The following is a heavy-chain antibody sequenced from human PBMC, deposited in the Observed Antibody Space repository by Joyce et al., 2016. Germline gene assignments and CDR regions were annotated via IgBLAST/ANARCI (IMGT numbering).Heavy chain of an antibody. J-gene: IGHJ4*02. CDR2: INPNSGGI. D-gene: IGHD3-16*01. CDR1: GYTFTGYY. Sequence: QVQLVQSGAEVKKPGASVKVSCKVSGYTFTGYYMHWVRQAPGQGLEWMGWINPNSGGIKYAQKFQGRVTMTRDTAISTAYMELSRLRSDDTAVYYCARTLTYYFDYWGQGTLVTVSS. CDR3: ARTLTYYFDY. V-gene: IGHV1-2*02.